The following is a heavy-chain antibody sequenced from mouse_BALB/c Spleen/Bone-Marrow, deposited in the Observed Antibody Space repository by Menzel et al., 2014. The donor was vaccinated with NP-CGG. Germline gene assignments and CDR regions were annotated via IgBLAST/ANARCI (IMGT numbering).Heavy chain of an antibody. D-gene: IGHD3-2*01. J-gene: IGHJ3*01. CDR1: GYTFTSYD. CDR2: IYPGDGST. V-gene: IGHV1S56*01. CDR3: ARSGDSSGYGFAY. Sequence: QVQLQQSGPELVKPGALVKISCKASGYTFTSYDINWVRQRPGQGLEWIGWIYPGDGSTKYNEKFKGKATLTADKSSSTVYMQLSSLTSENSAVYLCARSGDSSGYGFAYWGQGTLVTVSA.